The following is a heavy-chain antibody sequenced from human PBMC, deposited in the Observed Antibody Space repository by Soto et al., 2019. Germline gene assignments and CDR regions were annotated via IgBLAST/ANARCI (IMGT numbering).Heavy chain of an antibody. V-gene: IGHV6-1*01. Sequence: PSQPLSLTCAISGDSVSSYSVVWNWIRQSPSGGLEWLGRTYYRSKWYSEYAISVQSRITVNADTSKNQVSLQLDSVTPDDTAVYYCARLIGNSWLDSWGQGTLVTVSS. J-gene: IGHJ5*01. CDR1: GDSVSSYSVV. D-gene: IGHD2-8*01. CDR2: TYYRSKWYS. CDR3: ARLIGNSWLDS.